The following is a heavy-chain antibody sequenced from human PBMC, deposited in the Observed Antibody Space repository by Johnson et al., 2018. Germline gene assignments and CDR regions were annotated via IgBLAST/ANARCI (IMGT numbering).Heavy chain of an antibody. J-gene: IGHJ3*02. CDR2: IWYDGSNK. CDR3: ARVQGGGYSSSSGAFDI. D-gene: IGHD6-6*01. V-gene: IGHV3-33*01. CDR1: GFTFSSHG. Sequence: QVQLVQSGGAVVQPGRSLRLSCEASGFTFSSHGMHWVRQAPGKGLEWVAVIWYDGSNKYYADSVKGRFTISRDNSKKTLYLQMDSLRVEDTTVYYCARVQGGGYSSSSGAFDIWGQGTMVTVSS.